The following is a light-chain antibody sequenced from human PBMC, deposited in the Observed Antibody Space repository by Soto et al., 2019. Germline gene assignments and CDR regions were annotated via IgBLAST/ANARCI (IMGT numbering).Light chain of an antibody. Sequence: DIQMTQSPPSLSASVGDRVTITCRASQTINKNLNWYRHKLGKAPELLIYDASDSQAGVPSRFSGSGSGTDFTLIISGLQPEDFANYYCQQSYNSPYNFGQGTKLEIK. CDR2: DAS. CDR1: QTINKN. J-gene: IGKJ2*01. V-gene: IGKV1-39*01. CDR3: QQSYNSPYN.